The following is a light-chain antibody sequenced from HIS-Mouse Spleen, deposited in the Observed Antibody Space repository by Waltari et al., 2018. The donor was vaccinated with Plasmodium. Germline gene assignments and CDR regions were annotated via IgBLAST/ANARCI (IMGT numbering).Light chain of an antibody. Sequence: SYVLTQPPSVSVAPGQTARITCGGNNIRRQRVHWYQQKPGQAPGLVVYDDSDRPSGIPERFSGSNSGNTATLTISRVEAGDEADYYCQVWDSSSDHWVFGGGTKLTVL. CDR1: NIRRQR. V-gene: IGLV3-21*02. CDR3: QVWDSSSDHWV. J-gene: IGLJ3*02. CDR2: DDS.